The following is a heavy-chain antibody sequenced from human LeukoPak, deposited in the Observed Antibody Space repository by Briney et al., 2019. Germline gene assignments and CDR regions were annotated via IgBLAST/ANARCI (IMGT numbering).Heavy chain of an antibody. Sequence: SETLSLTCAVYGGSFSGYYWSWIRQPPGKGLELIGEINHSGSTNYNPSLKSRVTISVDTSKNQFSLKLSSVTAADTAVYYCAREGRGYSYGFDYWGQGTLVTVSS. CDR3: AREGRGYSYGFDY. D-gene: IGHD5-18*01. J-gene: IGHJ4*02. CDR2: INHSGST. V-gene: IGHV4-34*01. CDR1: GGSFSGYY.